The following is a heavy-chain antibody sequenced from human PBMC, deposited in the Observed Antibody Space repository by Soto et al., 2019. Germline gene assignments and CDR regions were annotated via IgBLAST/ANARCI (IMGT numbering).Heavy chain of an antibody. J-gene: IGHJ4*02. CDR1: GYTFTSYG. CDR3: ARPGYSSDFDY. D-gene: IGHD6-19*01. V-gene: IGHV1-18*01. Sequence: ASVKVSCKASGYTFTSYGISWVRQAPGQGLEWMGWIFAHNGNTNYAQKLQGRVTMTTDTSTSTAYMELRSLKTEDTAVYYCARPGYSSDFDYWGQGALVTVSS. CDR2: IFAHNGNT.